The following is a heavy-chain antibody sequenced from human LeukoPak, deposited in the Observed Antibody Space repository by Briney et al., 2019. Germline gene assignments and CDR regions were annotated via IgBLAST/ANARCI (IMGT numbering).Heavy chain of an antibody. J-gene: IGHJ4*02. Sequence: GGSLRLSCAASGFTFSSHGMSWVRQAPGKGLEWISGISGGGASTFYADSVKGRFTISRDNSKNTLYLQMNSLRVEDTAKYYCARASGYYYDSSGSTTDDYWGQGTPVSVSS. V-gene: IGHV3-23*01. D-gene: IGHD3-22*01. CDR1: GFTFSSHG. CDR3: ARASGYYYDSSGSTTDDY. CDR2: ISGGGAST.